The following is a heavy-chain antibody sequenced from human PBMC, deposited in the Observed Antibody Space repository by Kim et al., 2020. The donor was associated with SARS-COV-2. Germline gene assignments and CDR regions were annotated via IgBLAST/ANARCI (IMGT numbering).Heavy chain of an antibody. V-gene: IGHV3-23*01. CDR2: ISGSGGST. D-gene: IGHD2-2*01. CDR1: GFTFSSYA. CDR3: AKGGYCSSTSCSHDSRD. J-gene: IGHJ4*02. Sequence: GGSLRLSCAASGFTFSSYAMSWVRQAPGKGLEWVSAISGSGGSTYYADSVKGRFTISRDNSKNTLYLQMNSLRAEDTAVYYCAKGGYCSSTSCSHDSRDWGQGTLVTVSS.